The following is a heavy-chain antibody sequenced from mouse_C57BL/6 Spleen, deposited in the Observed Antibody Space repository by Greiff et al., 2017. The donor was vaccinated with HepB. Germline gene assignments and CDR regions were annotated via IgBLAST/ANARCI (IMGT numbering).Heavy chain of an antibody. V-gene: IGHV1-7*01. CDR2: INPSSGYT. CDR3: SRRDYYVSIYEDYFDY. D-gene: IGHD1-1*01. CDR1: GYTFTSYW. J-gene: IGHJ2*01. Sequence: VQLQQSGAELAKPGASVKLSCKASGYTFTSYWMHWVNQRPGQGLDWIGYINPSSGYTKYNQKFKDKATLTADKSSSTAYMQLSIMTYEDSAVYDCSRRDYYVSIYEDYFDYLVQGTTLTVSS.